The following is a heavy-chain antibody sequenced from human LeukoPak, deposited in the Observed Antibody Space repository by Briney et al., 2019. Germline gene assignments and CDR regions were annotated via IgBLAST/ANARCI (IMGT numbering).Heavy chain of an antibody. CDR2: ISAYNGNT. Sequence: GALVKVSCKASGYTFTSYGISWVRQAPGQGLEWMGWISAYNGNTNYAQKLQGRVTMTTDTSTSTAYMELRSLRSDDTAVYYCARDGSLDFWSGYYPSLAYYFDYWGQGTLVTVSS. CDR3: ARDGSLDFWSGYYPSLAYYFDY. D-gene: IGHD3-3*01. CDR1: GYTFTSYG. J-gene: IGHJ4*02. V-gene: IGHV1-18*01.